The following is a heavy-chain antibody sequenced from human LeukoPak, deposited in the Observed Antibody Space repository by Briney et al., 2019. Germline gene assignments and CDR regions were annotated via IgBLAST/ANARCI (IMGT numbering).Heavy chain of an antibody. J-gene: IGHJ4*02. CDR1: GFTFSSYA. V-gene: IGHV3-30-3*01. CDR3: ARYPYSSSSNNYFDY. D-gene: IGHD6-6*01. CDR2: ISYDGSNK. Sequence: GRSLRLSCAASGFTFSSYAMHWVRQAPGKGLEWVAVISYDGSNKYYADSVKGRFTISRDNSKNTLYLQMNSLRAEDTAVYYCARYPYSSSSNNYFDYWGQGTLVTVSS.